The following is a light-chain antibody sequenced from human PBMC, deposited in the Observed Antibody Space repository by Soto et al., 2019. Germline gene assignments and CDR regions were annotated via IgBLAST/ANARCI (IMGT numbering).Light chain of an antibody. Sequence: ELVLTQSPANLSVSPAQRATLSCKASQSISSYLAWYQQKPGQAPRLLIYGASTRATGIPARFSSSGSGTDFTLTISRLEPEDFAVYYCQQYGSSPWTFGQGTKVDIK. CDR2: GAS. V-gene: IGKV3-20*01. CDR3: QQYGSSPWT. CDR1: QSISSY. J-gene: IGKJ1*01.